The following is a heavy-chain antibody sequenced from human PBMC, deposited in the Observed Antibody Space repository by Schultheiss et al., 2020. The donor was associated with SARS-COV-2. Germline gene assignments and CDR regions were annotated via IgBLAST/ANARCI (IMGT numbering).Heavy chain of an antibody. V-gene: IGHV4-39*07. CDR3: ARGRRYCSSTSCRTYYYYYGMDV. CDR1: GGSISSGGYY. Sequence: SETLSLTCTVSGGSISSGGYYWSWIRQPPGKGLEWIGEINQSGNANHNPSLQSRVTISRDRSKNQFSLNLSSVTAADTAVYYCARGRRYCSSTSCRTYYYYYGMDVWGQGTTVTVSS. CDR2: INQSGNA. D-gene: IGHD2-2*01. J-gene: IGHJ6*02.